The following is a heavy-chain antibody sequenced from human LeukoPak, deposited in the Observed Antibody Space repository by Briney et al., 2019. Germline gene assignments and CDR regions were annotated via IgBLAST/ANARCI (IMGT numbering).Heavy chain of an antibody. Sequence: GGSLRLSCAASGFTFRIYSVNWVRQAPGKGLEWISYISSSSTIYYADSVKGRFTISRDNATNSLYLQMNSLRAEDTAVYYCARDLLDSSSYDYWGQGTLVTVSS. CDR2: ISSSSTI. CDR1: GFTFRIYS. CDR3: ARDLLDSSSYDY. J-gene: IGHJ4*02. D-gene: IGHD6-13*01. V-gene: IGHV3-48*04.